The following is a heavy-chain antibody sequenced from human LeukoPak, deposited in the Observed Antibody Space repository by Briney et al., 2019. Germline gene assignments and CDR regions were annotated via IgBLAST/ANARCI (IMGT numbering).Heavy chain of an antibody. CDR3: ARGIFALDY. D-gene: IGHD3-3*02. Sequence: ASVKVSCKTSGYTFTNYGITWVRQAPGQGLEWMGWISSYNANTKYAEKSQGRISMTTDTSTSTAYMELTSLRSDDTAVHYCARGIFALDYWGQGTLVTVSS. CDR1: GYTFTNYG. V-gene: IGHV1-18*01. J-gene: IGHJ4*02. CDR2: ISSYNANT.